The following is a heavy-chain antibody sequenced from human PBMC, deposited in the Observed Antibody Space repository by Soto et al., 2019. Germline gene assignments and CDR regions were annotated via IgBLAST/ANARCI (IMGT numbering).Heavy chain of an antibody. V-gene: IGHV1-69*06. CDR1: GDAFQSYA. D-gene: IGHD4-17*01. Sequence: QVLLLQSGSEVKKPGSSVKVSCKASGDAFQSYAIHWVRQAPGQGLEYMGRIIPSYDRTKYAQKFQGRLTVTADMYTITLYMESSSLRSEDTAVYYCARDPTNDYGDDTFDYWGQGTKVIVSS. J-gene: IGHJ4*02. CDR3: ARDPTNDYGDDTFDY. CDR2: IIPSYDRT.